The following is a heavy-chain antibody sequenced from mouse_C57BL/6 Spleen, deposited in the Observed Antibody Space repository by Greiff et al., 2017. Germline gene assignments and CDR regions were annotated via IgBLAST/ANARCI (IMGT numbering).Heavy chain of an antibody. CDR1: GFTFSSYG. D-gene: IGHD2-5*01. CDR3: ARQRDYRNYEAFAY. V-gene: IGHV5-6*02. CDR2: ISSCGSYT. Sequence: EVKLVESGGDLVKPGGSLKLSCAASGFTFSSYGMSWVRQTPDKRLEWVATISSCGSYTYYPDSVKGRFTISRDNAKNTLYLQMSSLKSEDTAMDYCARQRDYRNYEAFAYWGQGTLVTVSA. J-gene: IGHJ3*01.